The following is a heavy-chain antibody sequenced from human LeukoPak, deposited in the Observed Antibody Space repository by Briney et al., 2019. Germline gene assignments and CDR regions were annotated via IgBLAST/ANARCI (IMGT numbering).Heavy chain of an antibody. J-gene: IGHJ4*02. CDR3: ARDGTTTDDY. D-gene: IGHD1-26*01. CDR2: ISGNNDNP. V-gene: IGHV1-18*01. CDR1: GYTFSNFG. Sequence: GASVKVSCKASGYTFSNFGINWVRQAPGQGVEWMGWISGNNDNPNYGQKFQGRFTLTTDSSTSTAYMELRNLRSDDTAVYYCARDGTTTDDYWGQGTLVTVSS.